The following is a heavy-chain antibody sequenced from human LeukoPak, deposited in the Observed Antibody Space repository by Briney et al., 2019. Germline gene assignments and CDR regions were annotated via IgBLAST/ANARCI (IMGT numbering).Heavy chain of an antibody. CDR1: GFTFDDYA. CDR2: ISWNSGSI. Sequence: PGGSLRLSCAASGFTFDDYAMHWVRQAPGKGLEWVSGISWNSGSIGYADSVMGRFTISRDNAKNSLYLQMNSLRAEDTALYYCAKAPTATRYSNSWYPEWGQGTLVTVSS. D-gene: IGHD6-13*01. J-gene: IGHJ4*02. V-gene: IGHV3-9*01. CDR3: AKAPTATRYSNSWYPE.